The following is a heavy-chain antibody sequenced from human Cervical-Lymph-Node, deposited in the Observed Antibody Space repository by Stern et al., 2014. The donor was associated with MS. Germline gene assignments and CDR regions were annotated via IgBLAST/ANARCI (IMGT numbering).Heavy chain of an antibody. D-gene: IGHD5-24*01. CDR3: ARGHIPYAYNYLFDY. CDR2: AWYDGSTA. V-gene: IGHV3-33*01. CDR1: GFTFSSYG. Sequence: VQLVESGGGVVQPGTSLRLSCAASGFTFSSYGMHWVRQAPGKGLEWVALAWYDGSTAYYTNSVKGRFTISRDNSKNTLSLQMNSLTAEDTAVNYCARGHIPYAYNYLFDYWGQGTLVTVSS. J-gene: IGHJ4*02.